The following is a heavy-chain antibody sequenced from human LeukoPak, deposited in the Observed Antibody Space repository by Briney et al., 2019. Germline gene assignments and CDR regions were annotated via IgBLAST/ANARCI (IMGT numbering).Heavy chain of an antibody. D-gene: IGHD1-26*01. CDR1: GFTFSSYS. J-gene: IGHJ4*02. Sequence: GGSLRLSCAASGFTFSSYSMNWVRQAPGKGLEWVSSISSRSTYIYHADSVKGRFTISRDNAKNSLYLQLNSLRVEDTAVYYCASRIVGTPDYFDYWGQGTLVTVSS. V-gene: IGHV3-21*01. CDR3: ASRIVGTPDYFDY. CDR2: ISSRSTYI.